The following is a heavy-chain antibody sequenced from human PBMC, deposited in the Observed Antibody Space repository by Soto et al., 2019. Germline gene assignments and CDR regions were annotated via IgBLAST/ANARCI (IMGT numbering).Heavy chain of an antibody. J-gene: IGHJ6*02. CDR1: GGTFSSYA. V-gene: IGHV1-69*13. CDR2: IIPIFGTA. CDR3: ARRSMGAPYYYGMDV. Sequence: SVKVSCKASGGTFSSYAISWVRQAPGQGLEWMGGIIPIFGTANYAQKFQGRVTITADESTSTAYMELSSLRSEDTAVCYCARRSMGAPYYYGMDVWGQGTTVTVSS. D-gene: IGHD3-16*01.